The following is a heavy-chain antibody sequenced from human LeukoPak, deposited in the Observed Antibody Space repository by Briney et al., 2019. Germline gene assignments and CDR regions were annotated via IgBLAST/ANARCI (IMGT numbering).Heavy chain of an antibody. CDR2: IKSKTDGGTT. CDR3: TVGRYSSSWSPDY. Sequence: GGSLRLSSAASGFTFSNAWMSWVRQAPGKGLEWVGRIKSKTDGGTTDYAAPVKGRFTISRDDSKNTLYLQMNSLKTEDTAVYYCTVGRYSSSWSPDYWGQGTLVTVSS. CDR1: GFTFSNAW. J-gene: IGHJ4*02. V-gene: IGHV3-15*01. D-gene: IGHD6-13*01.